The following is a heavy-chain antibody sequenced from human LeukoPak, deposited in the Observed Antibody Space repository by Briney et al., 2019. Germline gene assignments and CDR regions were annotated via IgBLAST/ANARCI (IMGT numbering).Heavy chain of an antibody. CDR3: ARGRWYLDY. J-gene: IGHJ4*02. D-gene: IGHD4-23*01. CDR1: GGSISSYY. CDR2: MDNSGST. V-gene: IGHV4-59*01. Sequence: SETLSLTCTVSGGSISSYYCNWIRQPPGKGLEYIGYMDNSGSTNYNPSLKSRVTISVDTSKNQFSLKLSSVTAADTAVYYCARGRWYLDYWGQGTLVTVSS.